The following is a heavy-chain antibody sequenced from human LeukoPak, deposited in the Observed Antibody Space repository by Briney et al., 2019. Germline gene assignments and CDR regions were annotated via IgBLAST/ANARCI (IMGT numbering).Heavy chain of an antibody. J-gene: IGHJ2*01. CDR1: GFTFSSYA. V-gene: IGHV3-23*01. Sequence: PVGSLRLSCAASGFTFSSYAMSWVREAPGKGLEWVSAISGSGGSTYYADSVKGRFTISRDNSKNTLYLQMNSLRAEDTAVYYCAKGSSSDWYFDLWGRGTLVTASS. CDR2: ISGSGGST. CDR3: AKGSSSDWYFDL.